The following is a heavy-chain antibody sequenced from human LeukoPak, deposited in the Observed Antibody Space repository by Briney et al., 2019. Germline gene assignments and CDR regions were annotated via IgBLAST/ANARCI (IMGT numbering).Heavy chain of an antibody. CDR2: ISVSGDAT. Sequence: PGGSRRLSCAASGFTFSSHALTWVRQAPGKGLEWVSAISVSGDATYYLDSVKGRFTIFRDNSKNTVYLQLNSLRPEDTALYYCARLKNPTGPYYGMDVWGQGTTVTVS. D-gene: IGHD3-10*01. CDR3: ARLKNPTGPYYGMDV. CDR1: GFTFSSHA. J-gene: IGHJ6*02. V-gene: IGHV3-23*01.